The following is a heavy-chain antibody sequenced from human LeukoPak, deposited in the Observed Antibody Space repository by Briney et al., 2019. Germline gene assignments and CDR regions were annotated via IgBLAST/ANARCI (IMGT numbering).Heavy chain of an antibody. CDR1: GFSFSTYA. J-gene: IGHJ4*02. V-gene: IGHV3-21*01. Sequence: GGSLRLSCVASGFSFSTYAMNWVRQAPGKGPEWVSYVSSASSHVYYADSVRGRFTISRDNAKNSLYLQMNSLRAEDTAVYYCARDLMRFLEWVNWGQGTLVTVSS. D-gene: IGHD3-3*01. CDR2: VSSASSHV. CDR3: ARDLMRFLEWVN.